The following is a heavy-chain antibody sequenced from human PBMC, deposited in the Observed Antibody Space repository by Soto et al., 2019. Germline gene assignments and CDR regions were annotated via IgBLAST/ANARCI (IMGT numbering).Heavy chain of an antibody. CDR3: ARLAYYYDSSGYYQAVDY. Sequence: SETLSLTCTVSGGSISSYYWSWIQQPPGKGLEWIGYIYYSGSTNYNPSLKSRVTISVDTSKNQFSLKLSSVTAADTAAYYCARLAYYYDSSGYYQAVDYWGQGTLVTVSS. CDR2: IYYSGST. D-gene: IGHD3-22*01. CDR1: GGSISSYY. J-gene: IGHJ4*02. V-gene: IGHV4-59*01.